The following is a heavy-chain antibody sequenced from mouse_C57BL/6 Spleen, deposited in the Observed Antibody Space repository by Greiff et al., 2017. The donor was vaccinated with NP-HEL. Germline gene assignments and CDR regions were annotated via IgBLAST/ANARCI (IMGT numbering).Heavy chain of an antibody. J-gene: IGHJ2*01. Sequence: EVQRVESGGGLVQPKGSLKLSCAASGFSFNTYAMNWVRQAPGKGLEWVARIRSKSNNYATYYADSVKDRFTISRDDSESMLYLQMNNLKTEDTAMYYCVRHSNPDYFDYWGQGTTLTVSS. CDR1: GFSFNTYA. D-gene: IGHD2-5*01. CDR3: VRHSNPDYFDY. CDR2: IRSKSNNYAT. V-gene: IGHV10-1*01.